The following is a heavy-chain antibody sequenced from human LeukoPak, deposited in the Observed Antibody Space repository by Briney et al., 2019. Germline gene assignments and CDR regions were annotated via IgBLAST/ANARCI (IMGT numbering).Heavy chain of an antibody. CDR2: ISYDGSNK. Sequence: PGGSLRLSCAASGFTFSSYAMHWVRQAPGKGLEWVAVISYDGSNKYYADSVKGRFTISRDNSKNTLYLQMNSLRAEDMAVYYCARDSNWVGGGYFDYWGQGTLVTVSS. J-gene: IGHJ4*02. CDR1: GFTFSSYA. V-gene: IGHV3-30-3*01. CDR3: ARDSNWVGGGYFDY. D-gene: IGHD7-27*01.